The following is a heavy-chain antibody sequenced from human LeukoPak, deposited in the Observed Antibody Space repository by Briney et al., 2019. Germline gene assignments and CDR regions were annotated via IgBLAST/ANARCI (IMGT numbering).Heavy chain of an antibody. CDR3: ARSDILTGYYFDY. D-gene: IGHD3-9*01. J-gene: IGHJ4*02. CDR1: GGSISSGGYS. V-gene: IGHV4-31*03. CDR2: IYYSGST. Sequence: PSETLSLTCTVSGGSISSGGYSWSWIRQHPGKGLEWIGYIYYSGSTYYNPSLKSRVTISVDTSKNQFSLKLSSVTAADTAVYYCARSDILTGYYFDYWGQGTLVTVSS.